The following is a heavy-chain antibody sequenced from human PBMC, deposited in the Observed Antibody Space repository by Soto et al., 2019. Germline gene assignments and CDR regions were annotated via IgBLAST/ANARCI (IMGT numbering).Heavy chain of an antibody. Sequence: ASVKVSCKASGFSFTGYYIHWLRQAPGQGLEWMGWINAHSGGTKYAQKFQGRVTLTRDTSIATAYLALTSLTSDDTALYYCAKDLTRQLAYWLDPWGQGTQVTVSS. CDR2: INAHSGGT. J-gene: IGHJ5*02. CDR1: GFSFTGYY. V-gene: IGHV1-2*02. CDR3: AKDLTRQLAYWLDP. D-gene: IGHD6-6*01.